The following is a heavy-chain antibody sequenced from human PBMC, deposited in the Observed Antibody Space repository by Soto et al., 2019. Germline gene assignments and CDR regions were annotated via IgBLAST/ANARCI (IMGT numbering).Heavy chain of an antibody. CDR2: INHSGST. Sequence: SETLSLTCAVYGGSFSGYYWSWIRQPPGKGLEWIGEINHSGSTNYNPSLKSRLTISVDTSKNRFSLNLSSVTAADTAVYYCARGTSWSGMDVWGQGTTVTVSS. CDR3: ARGTSWSGMDV. D-gene: IGHD2-2*01. J-gene: IGHJ6*02. V-gene: IGHV4-34*01. CDR1: GGSFSGYY.